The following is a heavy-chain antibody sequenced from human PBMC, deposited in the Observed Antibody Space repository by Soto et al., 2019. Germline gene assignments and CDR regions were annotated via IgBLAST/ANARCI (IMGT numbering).Heavy chain of an antibody. Sequence: SETLSLTCTVSGGSISSYYWSWIRQPPGKGLEWIVYIYYSGSTNYNPSLKSRVTISVDTSKNQFSLKLSSVTAADTAVYYCARSYGLMVYAIVFDPWGQGTLVTVSS. J-gene: IGHJ5*02. CDR1: GGSISSYY. V-gene: IGHV4-59*01. D-gene: IGHD2-8*01. CDR3: ARSYGLMVYAIVFDP. CDR2: IYYSGST.